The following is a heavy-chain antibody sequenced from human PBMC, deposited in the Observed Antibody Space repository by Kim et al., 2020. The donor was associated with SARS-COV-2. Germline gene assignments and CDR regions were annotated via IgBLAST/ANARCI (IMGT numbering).Heavy chain of an antibody. V-gene: IGHV3-30*18. CDR2: ISYDGSNK. D-gene: IGHD3-3*01. CDR3: AKDLDDFWSGYYRDYYYYYGMDV. CDR1: GFTFSSYG. Sequence: GGSLRLSCAASGFTFSSYGMHWVRQAPGKGLEWVAVISYDGSNKYYADSVKGRFTISRDNSKNTLYLQMNSLRAEDTAVYYCAKDLDDFWSGYYRDYYYYYGMDVWGQGTTVTVSS. J-gene: IGHJ6*02.